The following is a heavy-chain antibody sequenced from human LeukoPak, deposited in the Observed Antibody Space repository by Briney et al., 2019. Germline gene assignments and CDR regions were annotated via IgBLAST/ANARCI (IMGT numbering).Heavy chain of an antibody. J-gene: IGHJ4*02. CDR2: ISYDGSNK. Sequence: GSLRLSCAASGFTFSRYGMHWARQAPGKGLEWVAVISYDGSNKYYADSVKGRFTISRDNSKNTLYLQMNSLRAEDTAVYYCAKDVGKYYYGSGSYYNVHYFDYWGQGTLVTVSS. CDR1: GFTFSRYG. D-gene: IGHD3-10*01. V-gene: IGHV3-30*18. CDR3: AKDVGKYYYGSGSYYNVHYFDY.